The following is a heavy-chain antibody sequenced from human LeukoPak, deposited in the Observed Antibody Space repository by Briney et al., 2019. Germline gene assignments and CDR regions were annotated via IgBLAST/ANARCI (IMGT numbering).Heavy chain of an antibody. CDR2: IYPGDSEV. V-gene: IGHV5-51*01. CDR1: GYSFTTYW. J-gene: IGHJ6*02. CDR3: ARYPPGYYGMDV. Sequence: GESLKISCKGSGYSFTTYWIGWVRQMPGRTLEWIGIIYPGDSEVRYSPSLQGQVTISADKSISTAYLQWSSLKASDNAIYYCARYPPGYYGMDVWGQGTTVTVSS.